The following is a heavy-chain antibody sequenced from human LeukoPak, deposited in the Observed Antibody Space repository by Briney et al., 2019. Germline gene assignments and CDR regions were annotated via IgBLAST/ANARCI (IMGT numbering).Heavy chain of an antibody. V-gene: IGHV3-48*02. Sequence: PGGSLRLSCAASGFSFSTYAMNWVRQAPGKGLEWVAYIGSSGGTIYYADSVKGRLTISSDNAKSSLFLQMNSLRDEDTAVYFCARKLALWGQGTLVTVCS. CDR1: GFSFSTYA. J-gene: IGHJ4*02. CDR3: ARKLAL. CDR2: IGSSGGTI.